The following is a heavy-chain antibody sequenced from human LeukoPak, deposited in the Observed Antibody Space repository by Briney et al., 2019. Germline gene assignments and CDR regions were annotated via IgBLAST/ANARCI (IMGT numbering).Heavy chain of an antibody. CDR3: ARDMGYSSSPRFDP. J-gene: IGHJ5*02. D-gene: IGHD6-6*01. CDR2: IYYSGST. Sequence: SETLSLTCTVSGGSISSYYWSWIRQPPGKGLEWIGHIYYSGSTKYNPSLKSRVAISVDTSKNQFSLKLSSVTAADTAVHYCARDMGYSSSPRFDPWGQGTLVTVSS. CDR1: GGSISSYY. V-gene: IGHV4-59*01.